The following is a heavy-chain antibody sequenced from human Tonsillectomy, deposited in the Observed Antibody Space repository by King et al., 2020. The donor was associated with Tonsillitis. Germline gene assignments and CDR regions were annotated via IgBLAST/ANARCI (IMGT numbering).Heavy chain of an antibody. D-gene: IGHD6-13*01. V-gene: IGHV5-51*01. Sequence: EVQLVESGAEVKKPGESLKISCKGSGYSFTSYWIGWVRQMPGKGLEWMGIIYPGDSDTRYSPSFQGQVTISADKSISTAYLQWSSLKASDTAMYYCARKLAVAGDHYYYYAMDVWGQGTTVTVSS. J-gene: IGHJ6*02. CDR1: GYSFTSYW. CDR3: ARKLAVAGDHYYYYAMDV. CDR2: IYPGDSDT.